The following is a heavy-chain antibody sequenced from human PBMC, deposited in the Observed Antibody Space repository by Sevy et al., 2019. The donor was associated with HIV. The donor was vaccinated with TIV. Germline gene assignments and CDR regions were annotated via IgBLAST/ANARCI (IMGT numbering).Heavy chain of an antibody. D-gene: IGHD3-10*01. J-gene: IGHJ6*02. CDR2: ISWNSGSI. V-gene: IGHV3-9*01. CDR1: RFTFDDYA. Sequence: GGSLRLSCAASRFTFDDYAMHWVRQAPGKGLEWVSGISWNSGSIGYADSVKGRFTISRDNAKNSLYLQMNSLRAEDTALYYCAKDIGLGGQSYYYYGMDVWGQGTTVTVSS. CDR3: AKDIGLGGQSYYYYGMDV.